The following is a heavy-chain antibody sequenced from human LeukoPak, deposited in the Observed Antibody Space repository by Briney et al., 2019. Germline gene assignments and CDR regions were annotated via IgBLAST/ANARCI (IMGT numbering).Heavy chain of an antibody. V-gene: IGHV1-2*02. D-gene: IGHD2-2*02. CDR3: ARGRYCSSTSCYRGHFDY. CDR1: GYTFTGYY. Sequence: ASVKVSCKASGYTFTGYYMHWVRQAPGQGLEWMRWINPNSGGTNYAQKFQGRVTMTRDTSISTAYMELSRLRSDDTAVYYCARGRYCSSTSCYRGHFDYWGQGTLVTVSS. J-gene: IGHJ4*02. CDR2: INPNSGGT.